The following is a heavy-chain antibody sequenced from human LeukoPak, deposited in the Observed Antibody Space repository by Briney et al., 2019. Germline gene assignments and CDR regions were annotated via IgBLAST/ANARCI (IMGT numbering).Heavy chain of an antibody. CDR1: GYTFTSYA. V-gene: IGHV1-3*01. J-gene: IGHJ6*02. CDR2: INAGNGNT. Sequence: ASVKVSCKASGYTFTSYAMHWVRQAPGQRLEWMGWINAGNGNTKYSQKFQGRVTMTRDTSTSTVYMELSSLRSEDTAVYYCARVEKGLRTTASPYYYYYGMDVWGQGTTVTVSS. D-gene: IGHD4-17*01. CDR3: ARVEKGLRTTASPYYYYYGMDV.